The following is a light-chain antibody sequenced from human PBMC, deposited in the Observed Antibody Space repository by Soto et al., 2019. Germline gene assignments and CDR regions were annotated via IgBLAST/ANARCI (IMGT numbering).Light chain of an antibody. V-gene: IGKV3-20*01. J-gene: IGKJ5*01. Sequence: EIVLTQSPGTLSLSPGERATLSCRASQSVGTYLAWYQQKPGQAPRLLIYGASSRATGIPDRFSGSGSGTDVTLTISRLEPEDFAVYYCQQYNNWPFTFGQGTRLEIK. CDR1: QSVGTY. CDR2: GAS. CDR3: QQYNNWPFT.